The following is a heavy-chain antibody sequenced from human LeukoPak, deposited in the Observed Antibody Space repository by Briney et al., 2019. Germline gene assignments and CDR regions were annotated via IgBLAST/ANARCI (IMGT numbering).Heavy chain of an antibody. J-gene: IGHJ6*02. CDR2: IIPIFGTA. CDR1: GGTFSSYA. V-gene: IGHV1-69*13. CDR3: ARVWRYYYGSGSYWSPYYYYGMDV. D-gene: IGHD3-10*01. Sequence: SVKVSCKASGGTFSSYAISWVRQAPGQGLEWMGGIIPIFGTANYAQRFQGRVTITADESTSTAYMELSSLRSEDTAVYYCARVWRYYYGSGSYWSPYYYYGMDVWGQGTTVTVSS.